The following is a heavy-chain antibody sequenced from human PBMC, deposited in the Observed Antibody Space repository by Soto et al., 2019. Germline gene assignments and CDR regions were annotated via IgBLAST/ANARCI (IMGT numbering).Heavy chain of an antibody. CDR1: ECAYSDGY. Sequence: SERQCVVAAECAYSDGYITWIRQAPGKGLEWVSYISGSSTYTKYADSVKGRFTISRDNAKNTLYLQMNSLRAEDTAVFYCATPLSNGSPYYWGQGTLVTVSS. J-gene: IGHJ4*02. CDR3: ATPLSNGSPYY. V-gene: IGHV3-11*03. D-gene: IGHD2-15*01. CDR2: ISGSSTYT.